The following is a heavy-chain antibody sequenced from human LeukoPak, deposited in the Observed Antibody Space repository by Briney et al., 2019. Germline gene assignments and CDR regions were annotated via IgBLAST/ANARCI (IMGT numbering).Heavy chain of an antibody. CDR1: GGSISSYY. J-gene: IGHJ6*03. Sequence: SETLSLTCTVSGGSISSYYWSWIRQPAGKGLEWIGRIYTSGSTNYNPSLKSRVTMSVDTSKNQFSLKLSSVTAADTAVYYCASSSDYVDYYYMDVWGKGTTVTISS. CDR2: IYTSGST. CDR3: ASSSDYVDYYYMDV. D-gene: IGHD4-17*01. V-gene: IGHV4-4*07.